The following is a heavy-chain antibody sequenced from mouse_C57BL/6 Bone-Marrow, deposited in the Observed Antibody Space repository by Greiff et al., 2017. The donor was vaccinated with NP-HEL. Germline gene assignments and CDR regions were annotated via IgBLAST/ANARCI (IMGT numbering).Heavy chain of an antibody. J-gene: IGHJ2*01. V-gene: IGHV1-59*01. CDR2: IDPSDSYT. D-gene: IGHD2-2*01. Sequence: QVQLQQPGAELVRPGTSVKLSCKASGYTFTSYWMHWVKQRPGQGLEWIGVIDPSDSYTNYNQKFKGKATLTVDTSSSTAYMPLSSLTSEDSAVYYCARVAGLGKKDYWGQGTTLTVSS. CDR3: ARVAGLGKKDY. CDR1: GYTFTSYW.